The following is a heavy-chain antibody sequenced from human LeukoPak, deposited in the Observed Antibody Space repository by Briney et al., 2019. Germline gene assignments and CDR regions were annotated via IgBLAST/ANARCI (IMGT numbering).Heavy chain of an antibody. J-gene: IGHJ4*02. CDR2: INPNSGGT. V-gene: IGHV1-2*02. CDR1: GYNFTDYY. D-gene: IGHD3-10*01. Sequence: ASVKVSCKASGYNFTDYYMHWVRQAPGQGLEWMGWINPNSGGTNYAQKFQGRVTMTRDTSISTAYMELSRLRSDDTAVYYCARNRGYGSGSHTDSWGQGTLVTVSS. CDR3: ARNRGYGSGSHTDS.